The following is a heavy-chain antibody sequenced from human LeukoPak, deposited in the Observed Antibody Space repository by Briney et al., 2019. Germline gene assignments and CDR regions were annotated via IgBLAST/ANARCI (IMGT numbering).Heavy chain of an antibody. CDR3: VRTGISAYYDSSGYYQPPVY. V-gene: IGHV5-51*01. CDR1: GYTFSAYW. CDR2: VYPGDSDT. J-gene: IGHJ4*02. Sequence: GESLKISCKVSGYTFSAYWIGWVRQMPGKGLEWMGIVYPGDSDTRYSPSFQGQVTISADKSISTAYLRCSSLKASDTAMYYCVRTGISAYYDSSGYYQPPVYWGQGTLVIVSS. D-gene: IGHD3-22*01.